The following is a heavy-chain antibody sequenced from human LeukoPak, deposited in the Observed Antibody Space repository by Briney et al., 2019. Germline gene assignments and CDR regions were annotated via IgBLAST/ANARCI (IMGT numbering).Heavy chain of an antibody. J-gene: IGHJ1*01. CDR1: GYTFTGYY. CDR3: ARHPSSGPKPPFQH. V-gene: IGHV1-2*02. D-gene: IGHD3-22*01. CDR2: INPNSGGT. Sequence: PAASVKVSCKASGYTFTGYYMHWVRQAPGQGLEWMGWINPNSGGTNYAQKFQGRVTMTRDTSISTAYMELSRLRSDDTAVYYCARHPSSGPKPPFQHWGQGTLVTVSS.